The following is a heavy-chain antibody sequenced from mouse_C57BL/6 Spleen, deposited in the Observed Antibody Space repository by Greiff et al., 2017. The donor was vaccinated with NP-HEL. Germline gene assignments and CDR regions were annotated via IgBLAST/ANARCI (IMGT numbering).Heavy chain of an antibody. V-gene: IGHV1-26*01. Sequence: EVQLQQSGPELVKPGASVKISCKASGYTFTDYYMNWVKQSHGKSLEWIGDINPNNGGTSYNQKFKGKATLTVDKSSSTAYMELRSLTSEDSAVYYCARLYGSSYIRYFDVWGTGTTVTVSS. CDR1: GYTFTDYY. J-gene: IGHJ1*03. CDR3: ARLYGSSYIRYFDV. CDR2: INPNNGGT. D-gene: IGHD1-1*01.